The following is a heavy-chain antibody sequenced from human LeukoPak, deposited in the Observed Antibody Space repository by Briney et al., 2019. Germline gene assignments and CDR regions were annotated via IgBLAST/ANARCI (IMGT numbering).Heavy chain of an antibody. CDR3: AREVVVVPAAIWFDP. CDR1: GFTFDDYG. V-gene: IGHV3-20*04. CDR2: INWNGGST. D-gene: IGHD2-2*01. J-gene: IGHJ5*02. Sequence: PGGSLRLSCAASGFTFDDYGMSWVRQAPGKGLEWVSGINWNGGSTGYADSVKGRFTISRDNAKNSLYLQMNSLRAEDTALHYCAREVVVVPAAIWFDPWGQGTLVTVSS.